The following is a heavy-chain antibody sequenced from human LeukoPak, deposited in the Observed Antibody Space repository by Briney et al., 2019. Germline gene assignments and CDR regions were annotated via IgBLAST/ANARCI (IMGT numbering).Heavy chain of an antibody. CDR1: GFTFSSYG. V-gene: IGHV3-33*01. J-gene: IGHJ4*02. D-gene: IGHD6-13*01. Sequence: PGGSLRLSCAASGFTFSSYGMHWVRQAPGKGLEWVAVIWYDGSNKYYADSVKGRFTISRDNSKNTLYLQRNSLRAEDTAVYYCARDLLYSSSWYVGLDYWGQGPLVTVSS. CDR3: ARDLLYSSSWYVGLDY. CDR2: IWYDGSNK.